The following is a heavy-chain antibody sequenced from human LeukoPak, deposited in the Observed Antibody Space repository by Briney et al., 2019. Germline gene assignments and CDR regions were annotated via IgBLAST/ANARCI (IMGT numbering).Heavy chain of an antibody. V-gene: IGHV3-49*03. CDR1: GFTFGDYA. CDR3: SRELFPGSCRPYFDF. Sequence: GGSLRLSCTASGFTFGDYAMSWFRQAPGKGLEWVGFIRSKAYAGTTQYAASVKGRFTISRDDSKSIAYLQMNSLKTEDTAVYYCSRELFPGSCRPYFDFWGQGTLVTVSS. CDR2: IRSKAYAGTT. D-gene: IGHD3-16*02. J-gene: IGHJ4*02.